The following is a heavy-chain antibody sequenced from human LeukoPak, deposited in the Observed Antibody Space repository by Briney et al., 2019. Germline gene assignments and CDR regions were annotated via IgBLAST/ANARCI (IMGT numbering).Heavy chain of an antibody. CDR2: INPNSGGT. J-gene: IGHJ4*02. CDR3: ASTLGVDPSHFFALGY. Sequence: ASVKVSCKASGYTFTGYYMHWVRQAPGQGLEWMGWINPNSGGTNYAQKFQGRVTMTRDTSISTAYMELSRLRSDDTAVYYCASTLGVDPSHFFALGYWGQGTLVTVSS. CDR1: GYTFTGYY. V-gene: IGHV1-2*02. D-gene: IGHD3-16*01.